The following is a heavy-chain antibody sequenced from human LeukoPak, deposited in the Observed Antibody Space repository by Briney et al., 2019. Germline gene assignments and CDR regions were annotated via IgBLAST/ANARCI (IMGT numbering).Heavy chain of an antibody. V-gene: IGHV3-23*01. D-gene: IGHD5-18*01. J-gene: IGHJ6*03. CDR2: ISGSGGST. Sequence: SGGSLRLSCAASGFIFSTYSMNWVRQAPGKGLEWVSAISGSGGSTYYADSVKGRFTISRDNSKNTLYLQMNSLRAEDTAVYYCAKGRIQLWLYYMDVWGKGTTVTVSS. CDR1: GFIFSTYS. CDR3: AKGRIQLWLYYMDV.